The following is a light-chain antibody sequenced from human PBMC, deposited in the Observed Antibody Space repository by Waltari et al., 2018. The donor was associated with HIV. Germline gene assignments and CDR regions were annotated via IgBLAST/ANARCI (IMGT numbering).Light chain of an antibody. CDR3: AAWDDNRNAVV. V-gene: IGLV1-44*01. J-gene: IGLJ2*01. CDR2: SNN. Sequence: QSVLTQPPSASGTPGQRVAISCSGSSSNIGSNTITWYQQLSGTAPKLLINSNNQRPSGVPDRFSVSKSGTSCSLAISGLQSEDEADYYCAAWDDNRNAVVFGGGTKLTVL. CDR1: SSNIGSNT.